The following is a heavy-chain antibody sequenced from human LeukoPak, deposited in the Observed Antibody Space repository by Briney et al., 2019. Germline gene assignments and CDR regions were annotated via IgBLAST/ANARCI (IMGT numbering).Heavy chain of an antibody. CDR3: ARGARGQWLFY. CDR2: MNPNSGNT. D-gene: IGHD6-19*01. V-gene: IGHV1-8*01. CDR1: GYTFTSYD. Sequence: GASVKVSCKASGYTFTSYDINWVRQATGQGLEWMGWMNPNSGNTGYAQKLQGRVTMTRNTSISTAYMELSSLRSEDTAVYYRARGARGQWLFYWGQGPLVPVSS. J-gene: IGHJ4*02.